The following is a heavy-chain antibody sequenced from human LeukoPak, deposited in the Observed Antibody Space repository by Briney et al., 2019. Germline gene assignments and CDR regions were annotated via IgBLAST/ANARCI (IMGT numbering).Heavy chain of an antibody. CDR2: ITAGNGNT. J-gene: IGHJ3*02. CDR1: GYNFRSYG. CDR3: ARDSARGYSYGYNAFDI. V-gene: IGHV1-18*01. D-gene: IGHD5-18*01. Sequence: ASVKVSCKASGYNFRSYGIGWVRQAPRQGLEWMGWITAGNGNTNYAQKVQGRVTMTTDTSTSTAYMELRSLRSDDTAMYFCARDSARGYSYGYNAFDIWGQGTMVTVPS.